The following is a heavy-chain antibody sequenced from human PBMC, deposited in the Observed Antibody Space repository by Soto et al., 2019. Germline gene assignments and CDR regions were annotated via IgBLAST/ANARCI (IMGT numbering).Heavy chain of an antibody. CDR1: GFTFSSYA. V-gene: IGHV3-30-3*01. J-gene: IGHJ4*02. CDR2: ISYDGGNK. D-gene: IGHD3-16*01. Sequence: QVQLVESGGGVVQPGRSLRLSCAASGFTFSSYAMQWVRQAPGKGLEWVAVISYDGGNKYYADSVKGRFTMSRDNSKNTLYLQMNSLRAEDTAVYYCARAPGDPDYWGQGTLVTVSS. CDR3: ARAPGDPDY.